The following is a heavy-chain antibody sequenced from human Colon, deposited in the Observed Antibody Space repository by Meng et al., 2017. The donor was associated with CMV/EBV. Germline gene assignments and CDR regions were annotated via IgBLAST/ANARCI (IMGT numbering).Heavy chain of an antibody. D-gene: IGHD5-24*01. J-gene: IGHJ5*02. Sequence: SETLSLTCAVYGGSFSDYYWSWIRQPPGKGLEWIGSFRYGGSINYNPSLKSRVTISVDRSKNQFSLKVTSVTAADTAVYYCARRRDGYTYWFDPWGQGTLVTVS. CDR1: GGSFSDYY. V-gene: IGHV4-34*01. CDR3: ARRRDGYTYWFDP. CDR2: FRYGGSI.